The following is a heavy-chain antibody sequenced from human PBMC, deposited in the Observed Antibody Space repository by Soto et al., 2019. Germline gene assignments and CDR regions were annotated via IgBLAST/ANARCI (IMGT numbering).Heavy chain of an antibody. CDR1: GYSLPEIS. Sequence: ASVKVSCKVSGYSLPEISMHWVRQAPGKRLEWMGGISAYNGYTSYAQKLQGRVTMTTDTSTSTAYMELRSLRSDDSAVYYCARIVGATTLYWFDPWGKGTLVTVSP. V-gene: IGHV1-18*01. CDR3: ARIVGATTLYWFDP. CDR2: ISAYNGYT. D-gene: IGHD1-26*01. J-gene: IGHJ5*02.